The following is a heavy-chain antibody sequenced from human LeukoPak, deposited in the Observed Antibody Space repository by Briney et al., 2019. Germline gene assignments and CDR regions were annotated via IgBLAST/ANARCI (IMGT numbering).Heavy chain of an antibody. CDR3: AKAPTVTISVTDY. Sequence: GGSLRLSCAASGFTFSSYSMNWVRQAPGKGLEWVSAISGSGGSTYYADSVKGRFTISRDNSKNTLYLQMNSLRAEDTAVYYCAKAPTVTISVTDYWGQGTLVTVSS. D-gene: IGHD4-17*01. J-gene: IGHJ4*02. CDR2: ISGSGGST. V-gene: IGHV3-23*01. CDR1: GFTFSSYS.